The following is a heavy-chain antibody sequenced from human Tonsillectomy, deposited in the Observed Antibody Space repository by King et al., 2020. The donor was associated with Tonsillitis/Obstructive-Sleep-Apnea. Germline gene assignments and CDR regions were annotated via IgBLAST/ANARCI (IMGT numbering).Heavy chain of an antibody. Sequence: VQLVQSGGGVVQPGRSLRLSCAASGFTFSSYAMHWVRQAPGKGLEWVAVISYDGSNKYYADSVKGRFTISRDNSKNTLYLQMNSLRAEDTAVYYCARDYGGYGPRGGFDYWGQGTLVTVSS. CDR2: ISYDGSNK. V-gene: IGHV3-30*04. CDR1: GFTFSSYA. J-gene: IGHJ4*02. D-gene: IGHD4-17*01. CDR3: ARDYGGYGPRGGFDY.